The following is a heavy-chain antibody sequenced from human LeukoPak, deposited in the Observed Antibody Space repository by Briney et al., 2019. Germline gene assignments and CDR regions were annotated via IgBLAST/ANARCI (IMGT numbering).Heavy chain of an antibody. V-gene: IGHV1-18*01. CDR3: ASEQAVYHPLYYYYMDL. J-gene: IGHJ6*03. CDR1: GYTFASYG. D-gene: IGHD2-2*01. CDR2: SSAYNGNT. Sequence: PGASVKVSCKASGYTFASYGISWVRQAPGQGLEWMGWSSAYNGNTNYAQKLQGRVTTTTDTSTSTAYTELGSLRSEDTAVYYCASEQAVYHPLYYYYMDLWGKGPTVTVSS.